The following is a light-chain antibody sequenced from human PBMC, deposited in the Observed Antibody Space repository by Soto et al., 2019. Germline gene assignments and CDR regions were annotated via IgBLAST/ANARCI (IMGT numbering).Light chain of an antibody. V-gene: IGKV1-5*03. CDR2: KAS. Sequence: DIQMTQSPSTLSASVGDSVTITCRASQSISSWLAWYQQKPGKAPKLLIYKASSLESGVPSRFSGSGSGTEFTLTISSLQPDDLTTYYCQQYTSSWTFGQGKKVEIK. CDR1: QSISSW. CDR3: QQYTSSWT. J-gene: IGKJ1*01.